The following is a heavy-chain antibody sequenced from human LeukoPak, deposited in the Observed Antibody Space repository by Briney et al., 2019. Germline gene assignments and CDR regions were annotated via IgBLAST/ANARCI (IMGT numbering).Heavy chain of an antibody. CDR1: GYTFTSYG. CDR2: ISAYNGNT. J-gene: IGHJ6*03. D-gene: IGHD2-2*01. Sequence: GASVTVSCKASGYTFTSYGISWVRQAPGQGLEWMGWISAYNGNTNYAQKLQGRVTMTTDTSTSTAYMELRSLRSDDPAVYYCARVVVVPAAMDYYYYMDVWGKGTTVTVSS. V-gene: IGHV1-18*01. CDR3: ARVVVVPAAMDYYYYMDV.